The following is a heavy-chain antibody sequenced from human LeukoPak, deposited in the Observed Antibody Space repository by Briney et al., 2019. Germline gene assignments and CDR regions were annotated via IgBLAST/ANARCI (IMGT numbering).Heavy chain of an antibody. CDR3: ARAKGDLFNGFYFDY. CDR2: INPHSGGT. D-gene: IGHD3-9*01. V-gene: IGHV1-2*04. Sequence: ASVKVSCKASGYTFNGNYIHWVRQAPGQGLEWMGWINPHSGGTNSAQKFQGWVTKTRDTSISTAYIELSRLTSDDTAIYYCARAKGDLFNGFYFDYWGQGTLITVSS. CDR1: GYTFNGNY. J-gene: IGHJ4*02.